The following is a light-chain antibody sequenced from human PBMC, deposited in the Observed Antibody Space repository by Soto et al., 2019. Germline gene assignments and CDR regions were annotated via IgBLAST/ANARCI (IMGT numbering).Light chain of an antibody. CDR1: SGHSTYA. Sequence: QPVLTQSPSASASLGASVKLTCTLSSGHSTYAIAWHQQQPEKGPPYLMKLNSDGSHSKGDGIPDRFSGSSSGAERYLTISSLQSEDEADYYCQTWGTGIQVIFGGGTKLPVL. J-gene: IGLJ2*01. CDR2: LNSDGSH. CDR3: QTWGTGIQVI. V-gene: IGLV4-69*01.